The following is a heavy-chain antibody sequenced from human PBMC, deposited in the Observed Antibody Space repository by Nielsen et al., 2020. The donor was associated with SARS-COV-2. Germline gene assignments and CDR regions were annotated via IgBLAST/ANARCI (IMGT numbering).Heavy chain of an antibody. CDR2: FWKDGSKK. CDR1: GFNFSHYG. D-gene: IGHD3-9*01. J-gene: IGHJ4*02. Sequence: GGSLRLSCAASGFNFSHYGMHWVRQAAGKGLEWVAIFWKDGSKKYYADSVKGRFTISRDNSKNTLSLQMNSLRAEDTAMYYCAREGFAWSFDYWGQGILVTVSA. V-gene: IGHV3-33*08. CDR3: AREGFAWSFDY.